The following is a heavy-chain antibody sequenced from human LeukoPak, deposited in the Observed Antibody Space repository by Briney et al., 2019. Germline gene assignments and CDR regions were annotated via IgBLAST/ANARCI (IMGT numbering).Heavy chain of an antibody. V-gene: IGHV4-34*01. Sequence: PSETLSLTCAVYGGSFSGYYWSWIRQPPGKGLEWIGEINHSGSTNYNPSLKSRVTISVDTSKNQFSLKLSSVTAADTAVYYCARGVAAHPRFDYWGQGTLVTVSS. J-gene: IGHJ4*02. CDR3: ARGVAAHPRFDY. CDR2: INHSGST. CDR1: GGSFSGYY. D-gene: IGHD6-6*01.